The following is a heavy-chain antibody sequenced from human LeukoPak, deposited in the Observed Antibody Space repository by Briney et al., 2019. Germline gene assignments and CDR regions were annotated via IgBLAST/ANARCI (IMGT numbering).Heavy chain of an antibody. Sequence: GRSLRLSCVTSGFIFGTYAMHWVRQAPGKGLEWVAVVAYDGTNQYYADSVKGRFSISRENSKNTLYLQMNSLRGEDTAVYYCATDRHYGVTTSLRFKYWGQGTLVTVSS. J-gene: IGHJ4*02. CDR1: GFIFGTYA. CDR2: VAYDGTNQ. D-gene: IGHD4-17*01. CDR3: ATDRHYGVTTSLRFKY. V-gene: IGHV3-30*04.